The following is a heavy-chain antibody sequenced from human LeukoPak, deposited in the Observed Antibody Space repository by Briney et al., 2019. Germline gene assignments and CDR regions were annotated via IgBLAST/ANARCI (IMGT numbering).Heavy chain of an antibody. CDR2: VHATSGNT. CDR1: DTVNHYH. J-gene: IGHJ4*02. V-gene: IGHV4-4*07. D-gene: IGHD1-14*01. Sequence: PSETLSLTCSVDTVNHYHWNWVRQSAGTGLEWIGRVHATSGNTFANPSLWGRVTVSIDTTKNEFLLQLTSMTAADTAVYHCARELRNIGEYYFDYWGQGVPVTVSS. CDR3: ARELRNIGEYYFDY.